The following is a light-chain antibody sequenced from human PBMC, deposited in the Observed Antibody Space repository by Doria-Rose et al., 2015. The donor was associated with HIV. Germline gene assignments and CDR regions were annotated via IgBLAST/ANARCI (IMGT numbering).Light chain of an antibody. CDR3: HQYGTSWT. CDR1: QSFSSTY. V-gene: IGKV3-20*01. J-gene: IGKJ1*01. Sequence: EIELTQSPGTLSLSPGERATLSCRASQSFSSTYLAWYQQKSGQAPSLLIYDGSTRATGIPDRFSASGSGTDFTLTINRLEPEDFALYYCHQYGTSWTFGQGTKVEI. CDR2: DGS.